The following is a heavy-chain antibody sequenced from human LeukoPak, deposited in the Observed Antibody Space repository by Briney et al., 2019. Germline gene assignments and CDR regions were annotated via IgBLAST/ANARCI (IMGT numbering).Heavy chain of an antibody. V-gene: IGHV4-34*01. D-gene: IGHD4-17*01. Sequence: SETLSLTCAVYGGSFSGYYWSWIRRPPGKGLEWIGEINHSGSTNYNPSLKSRVTISVDKSKNQFSPKLSSVTAADTAVYYCARTYGQFDYWGQGTLVTVSS. CDR1: GGSFSGYY. CDR3: ARTYGQFDY. J-gene: IGHJ4*02. CDR2: INHSGST.